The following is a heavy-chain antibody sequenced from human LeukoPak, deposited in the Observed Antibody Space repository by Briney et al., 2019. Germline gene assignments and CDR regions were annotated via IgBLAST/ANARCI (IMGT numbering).Heavy chain of an antibody. Sequence: SETLSLTCAVYGGSFSGYYWSWIRQPPRKGLEWIGEINHSGSSNYNPSLQSRVTISVDTSKNQFSLKLSSVTAADTAVCYCGFWSDAFDIWGQGTMVTVSS. CDR1: GGSFSGYY. J-gene: IGHJ3*02. V-gene: IGHV4-34*01. CDR2: INHSGSS. CDR3: GFWSDAFDI. D-gene: IGHD3-3*01.